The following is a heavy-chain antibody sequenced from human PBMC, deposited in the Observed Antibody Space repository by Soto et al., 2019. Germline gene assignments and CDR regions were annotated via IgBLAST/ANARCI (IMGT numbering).Heavy chain of an antibody. V-gene: IGHV4-59*01. Sequence: TLSLTCTFSGGSISSNYWTWIRQPPGKGLEWIGYVYNSGSTNYNPSLKSRVTISEDTSKSQFSLKVNSMAAADTAVYYCARYRREAVAGYTLDNWGQGILVTVSS. CDR3: ARYRREAVAGYTLDN. J-gene: IGHJ4*02. CDR1: GGSISSNY. CDR2: VYNSGST. D-gene: IGHD6-13*01.